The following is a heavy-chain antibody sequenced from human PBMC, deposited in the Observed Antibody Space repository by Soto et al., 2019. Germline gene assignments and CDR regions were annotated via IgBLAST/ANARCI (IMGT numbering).Heavy chain of an antibody. CDR3: ASKRDDYGDYGENYYFDY. D-gene: IGHD4-17*01. CDR2: IYYSGST. CDR1: GGSISSSSYY. Sequence: PSETLSLTCTVSGGSISSSSYYWGWIRQPPGKGLEWIGSIYYSGSTYYNPSLKSRVTISVDTSKNQFSLKLSSVTAADTAVYYCASKRDDYGDYGENYYFDYWGQGTLVTVSS. J-gene: IGHJ4*02. V-gene: IGHV4-39*01.